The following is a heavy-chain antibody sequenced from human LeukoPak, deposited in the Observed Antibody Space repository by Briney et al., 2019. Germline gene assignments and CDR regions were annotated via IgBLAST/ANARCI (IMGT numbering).Heavy chain of an antibody. CDR2: INPTGSST. D-gene: IGHD3-22*01. CDR1: GYSFTSHY. V-gene: IGHV1-46*01. J-gene: IGHJ3*02. CDR3: ARDDPVITPIYGGVGTNGDAFDI. Sequence: ASVKVSCKAPGYSFTSHYMHWVRQAPGQGLEWLGLINPTGSSTLYAQKFQGRVTMTRDMSTTTDYMELSSLRSDDTAVYYCARDDPVITPIYGGVGTNGDAFDIWGQGTMVTVSS.